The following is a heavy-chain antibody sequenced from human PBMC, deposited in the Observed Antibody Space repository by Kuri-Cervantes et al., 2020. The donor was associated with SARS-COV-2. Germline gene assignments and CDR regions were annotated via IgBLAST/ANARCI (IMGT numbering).Heavy chain of an antibody. V-gene: IGHV3-73*01. Sequence: GESLKISWEGSGFLYSASAIHWVRQGSGKGLGWVGRVRGKANNYATAYAASVKGRFTISRDDSKNMAYLQMNSLKTEDTAVYYCTTLIDYWGQGALVTVSS. CDR2: VRGKANNYAT. CDR1: GFLYSASA. J-gene: IGHJ4*02. CDR3: TTLIDY.